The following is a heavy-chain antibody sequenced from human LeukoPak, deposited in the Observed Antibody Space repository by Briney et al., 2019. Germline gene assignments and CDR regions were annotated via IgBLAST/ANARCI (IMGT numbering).Heavy chain of an antibody. D-gene: IGHD6-19*01. J-gene: IGHJ4*02. CDR2: IKQDGSEK. CDR3: ARVYHWLATSPFDY. V-gene: IGHV3-7*01. CDR1: GFTFSSYW. Sequence: GGSLRLSCAASGFTFSSYWMSWVRQAPGKGLEWVANIKQDGSEKYYVDSVKGRFTISRDNAKNSLYLQMNSLRAEDTAVYYCARVYHWLATSPFDYWGQGTLVTVSS.